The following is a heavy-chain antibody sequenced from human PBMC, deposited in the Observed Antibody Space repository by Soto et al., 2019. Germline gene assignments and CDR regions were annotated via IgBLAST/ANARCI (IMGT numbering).Heavy chain of an antibody. CDR2: ISAYNGNT. CDR1: GYTFTSYG. D-gene: IGHD6-19*01. V-gene: IGHV1-18*01. CDR3: ARRSSVAGTFGWFDP. Sequence: ASVKVSCKASGYTFTSYGISWVRQAPGQGLEWMGWISAYNGNTNYAQKLQGRVTMTTDTSTSTAYMELRSLRSDDTAVYYCARRSSVAGTFGWFDPWGQGTLVTVSS. J-gene: IGHJ5*02.